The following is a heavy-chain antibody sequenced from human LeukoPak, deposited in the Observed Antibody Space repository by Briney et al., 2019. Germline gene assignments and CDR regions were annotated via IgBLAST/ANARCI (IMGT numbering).Heavy chain of an antibody. CDR3: ARVRQRWSPLDY. D-gene: IGHD1-26*01. CDR1: GFTFSDYY. CDR2: ISKSGGDT. Sequence: GGSLRLSCAASGFTFSDYYMIWIRQAQGQGMEWVSYISKSGGDTNYEDSVKGRFTISRDNAKNSLYLQVNSRRAEDTAVDYLARVRQRWSPLDYWGQGTLVTVCS. J-gene: IGHJ4*02. V-gene: IGHV3-11*05.